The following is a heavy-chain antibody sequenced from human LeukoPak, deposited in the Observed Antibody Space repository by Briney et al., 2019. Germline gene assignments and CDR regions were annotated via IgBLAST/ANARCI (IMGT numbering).Heavy chain of an antibody. Sequence: ASVKVSCKASGYTFTGYYMHWVRQAPGQGLEWMGRINPNSGGTNYAQKFQGRATMTRDTSISTAYMELSRLRSDDTAVYYCARAKAADYYDSSGYGGAYFDYWGQGTLVTVSS. J-gene: IGHJ4*02. CDR3: ARAKAADYYDSSGYGGAYFDY. D-gene: IGHD3-22*01. CDR2: INPNSGGT. CDR1: GYTFTGYY. V-gene: IGHV1-2*06.